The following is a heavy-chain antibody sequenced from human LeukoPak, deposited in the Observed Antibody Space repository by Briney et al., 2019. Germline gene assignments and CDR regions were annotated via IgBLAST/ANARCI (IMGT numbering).Heavy chain of an antibody. D-gene: IGHD3-22*01. CDR2: IKSKTDGGTT. Sequence: GGSLRLSCAASGFTFSNAWMSWVRQAPGKGLGWVGRIKSKTDGGTTDYAAPVKGRFTISRDDSKNTLYLQMNSLKTEDTAVYYCTTDYYYDSSGYYPFDYWGQGTLVTVSS. V-gene: IGHV3-15*01. J-gene: IGHJ4*02. CDR3: TTDYYYDSSGYYPFDY. CDR1: GFTFSNAW.